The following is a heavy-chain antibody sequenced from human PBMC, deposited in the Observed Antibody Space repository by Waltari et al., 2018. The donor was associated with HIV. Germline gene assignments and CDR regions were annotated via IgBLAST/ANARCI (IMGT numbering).Heavy chain of an antibody. J-gene: IGHJ6*02. CDR3: AKDGRYCSGGSCYGPHFYYYGMDV. CDR1: GFTFSSYG. D-gene: IGHD2-15*01. Sequence: QVQLVESGGGVVHPGRSLRLSCAASGFTFSSYGMHWVRQAPGKGLEWVAIVSYDGSDTYYADAVKGRFTISIDNSKNTLYLQMNSLRAEDTALYYCAKDGRYCSGGSCYGPHFYYYGMDVWGQGTTVTVSS. V-gene: IGHV3-30*18. CDR2: VSYDGSDT.